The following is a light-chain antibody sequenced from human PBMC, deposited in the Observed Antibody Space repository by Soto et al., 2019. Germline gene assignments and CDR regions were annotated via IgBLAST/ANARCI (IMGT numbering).Light chain of an antibody. CDR3: CSYAGSSTYYV. CDR2: EGS. J-gene: IGLJ1*01. Sequence: QSALTQPASVSGSPGQSITISCTGTSSDFGSYNLVSWYQQHPGKAPKLMIYEGSKRPSGVSNRFSGSKSGNTASLTISGLQAEDEADYHCCSYAGSSTYYVFGTGTKVTVL. V-gene: IGLV2-23*01. CDR1: SSDFGSYNL.